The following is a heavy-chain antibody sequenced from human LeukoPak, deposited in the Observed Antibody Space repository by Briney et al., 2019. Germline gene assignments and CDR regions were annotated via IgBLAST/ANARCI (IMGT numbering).Heavy chain of an antibody. D-gene: IGHD7-27*01. CDR3: ARLTVKWGSNFDY. V-gene: IGHV4-39*01. J-gene: IGHJ4*02. CDR1: GGSISSSSYY. Sequence: SETLSLTCTVSGGSISSSSYYWGWIRQPTGKGLEWIGSIYYSGGTYYNPSLKSRVTISVDTSKNQFSLKLSSVTAADTAVYYRARLTVKWGSNFDYWGQGTLVTVSS. CDR2: IYYSGGT.